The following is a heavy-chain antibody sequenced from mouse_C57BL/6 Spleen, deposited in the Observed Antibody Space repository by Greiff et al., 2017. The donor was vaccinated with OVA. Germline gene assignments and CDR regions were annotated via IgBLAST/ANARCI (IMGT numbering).Heavy chain of an antibody. CDR2: ISDGGSYT. CDR1: GFTFSSYA. V-gene: IGHV5-4*01. Sequence: DVQLVESGGGLVKPGGSLKLSCAASGFTFSSYAMSWVRQTPEKRLEWVATISDGGSYTYYPDNVKGRFTISRDNAKNNLYLQMSHLKSEDTAMYYCARAYYPYYFDYWGQGTTLTVSS. D-gene: IGHD1-1*01. CDR3: ARAYYPYYFDY. J-gene: IGHJ2*01.